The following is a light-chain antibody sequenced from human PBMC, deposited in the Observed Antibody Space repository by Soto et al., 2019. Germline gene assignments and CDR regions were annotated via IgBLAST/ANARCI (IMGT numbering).Light chain of an antibody. J-gene: IGKJ5*01. V-gene: IGKV1-39*01. Sequence: DIQMTQSPSSLSASVGDRVTITCRTSQSVSIYVNWYQQKPGKAPILLIYASSSLQSGVPSRFSGSGSGTDFTLTISSLQPEDFATYFCQQANSFPITCGQGTHWRL. CDR1: QSVSIY. CDR2: ASS. CDR3: QQANSFPIT.